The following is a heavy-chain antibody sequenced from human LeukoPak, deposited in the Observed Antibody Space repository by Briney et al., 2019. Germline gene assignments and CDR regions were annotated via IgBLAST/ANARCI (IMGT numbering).Heavy chain of an antibody. CDR1: GFIFSDYY. Sequence: PGGSLRLSCAASGFIFSDYYMNWIRQAPGKGLEWVSYISNSGSTVYYADSVKGRFTISRDNAKNMVYLQMNSLRAEDTAVYYCARTREQWQVLDYWGQGTLVIVSS. J-gene: IGHJ4*02. CDR2: ISNSGSTV. V-gene: IGHV3-11*04. CDR3: ARTREQWQVLDY. D-gene: IGHD6-19*01.